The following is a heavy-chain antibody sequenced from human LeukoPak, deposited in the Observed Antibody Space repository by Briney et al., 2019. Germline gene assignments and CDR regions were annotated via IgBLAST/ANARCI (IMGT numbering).Heavy chain of an antibody. J-gene: IGHJ3*02. Sequence: PSETLSLTCIVSGGSISSSSYYWGWIRQSPGKGLEWIGSIYYSGSTYHNPSLKSRVTISVDTSKNQFSLKLSSVTAADTAVYYCARGPVVPAAIWLDAFDIWGQGTMVTVSS. D-gene: IGHD2-2*02. CDR1: GGSISSSSYY. CDR3: ARGPVVPAAIWLDAFDI. CDR2: IYYSGST. V-gene: IGHV4-39*07.